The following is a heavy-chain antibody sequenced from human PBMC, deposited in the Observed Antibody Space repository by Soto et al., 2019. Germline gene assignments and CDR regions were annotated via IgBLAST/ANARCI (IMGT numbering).Heavy chain of an antibody. D-gene: IGHD2-8*01. CDR1: GGSISSYY. Sequence: LPETLSLTCTVSGGSISSYYWSWIRQPPGKGLEWIGYIYYSGSTNYNPSLKSRVTISVDTSKNQFSLKLSSVTAADTAVYYCARNFKGMVYAITPPYYYGMDVWGQGTTVTVSS. V-gene: IGHV4-59*01. CDR3: ARNFKGMVYAITPPYYYGMDV. J-gene: IGHJ6*02. CDR2: IYYSGST.